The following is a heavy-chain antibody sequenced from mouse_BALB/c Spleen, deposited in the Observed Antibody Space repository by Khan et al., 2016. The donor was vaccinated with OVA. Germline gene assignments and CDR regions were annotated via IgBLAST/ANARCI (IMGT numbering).Heavy chain of an antibody. CDR3: AREGSSCDVTVPY. V-gene: IGHV1S136*01. D-gene: IGHD1-1*01. J-gene: IGHJ3*01. CDR2: INPYNAGT. Sequence: VRLQQSGPELVEPGASVKMSCKASGYTFTNYVMHWVKQKPGQGLEWIGYINPYNAGTRYNEKFKGKATLTSDTSSTTAYMQLSSLTSADSAVSYWAREGSSCDVTVPYWGQGTLVTVAA. CDR1: GYTFTNYV.